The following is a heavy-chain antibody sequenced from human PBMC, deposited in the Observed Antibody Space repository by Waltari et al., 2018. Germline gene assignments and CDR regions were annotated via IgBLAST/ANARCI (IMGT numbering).Heavy chain of an antibody. Sequence: QVQLQESGPGLVKPSETLSLTCAVSGYSIRSGYYWGWIRPPHGKGLEWIGSIYHSGSTYYNPSLKSRVTISVDTSKNQFSLKLSSVTAADTAVYYCARVVVVAANDYYYYMDVWGKGTTVTVSS. V-gene: IGHV4-38-2*01. CDR3: ARVVVVAANDYYYYMDV. D-gene: IGHD2-15*01. J-gene: IGHJ6*03. CDR2: IYHSGST. CDR1: GYSIRSGYY.